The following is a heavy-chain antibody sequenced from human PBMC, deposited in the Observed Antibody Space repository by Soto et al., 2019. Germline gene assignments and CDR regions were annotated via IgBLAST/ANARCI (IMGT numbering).Heavy chain of an antibody. CDR1: GFTFSSYG. CDR2: ISYDGSNK. D-gene: IGHD1-7*01. CDR3: AKALISLTGTTVGVDY. V-gene: IGHV3-30*18. J-gene: IGHJ4*02. Sequence: QVQLVESGGGVVQPGRSLRLSCAASGFTFSSYGMHWVRQAPGKGLEWVAVISYDGSNKYYADSVKGRFTISRDNSKNTLYLQMNSLRAEDTAVYYCAKALISLTGTTVGVDYWGQGTLVTVSS.